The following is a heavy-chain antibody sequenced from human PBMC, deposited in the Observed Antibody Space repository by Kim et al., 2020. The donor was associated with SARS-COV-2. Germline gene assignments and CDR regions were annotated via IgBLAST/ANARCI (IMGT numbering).Heavy chain of an antibody. J-gene: IGHJ5*01. V-gene: IGHV3-48*04. CDR2: VSSTGSSI. CDR1: GFTFSGYS. CDR3: ARDPYGDYVLDS. D-gene: IGHD4-17*01. Sequence: GGSLRLSCAASGFTFSGYSMNWVRQAPGKGLEWVAYVSSTGSSIYYADSVEGRFTISRDISKNSVYLQMNSLRAEDTAMYFCARDPYGDYVLDSWGQGTLVTVSS.